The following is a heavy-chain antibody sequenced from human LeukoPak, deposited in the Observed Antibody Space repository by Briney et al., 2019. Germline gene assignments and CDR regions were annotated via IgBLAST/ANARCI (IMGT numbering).Heavy chain of an antibody. CDR3: AKDRWELLNFFDY. J-gene: IGHJ4*02. V-gene: IGHV3-30*18. D-gene: IGHD1-26*01. CDR1: GLIFNNVW. Sequence: PGGSLRLSCATSGLIFNNVWMSWVRQAPGKGLEWVAVISYDGSNKYYADSVKGRFTISRDNSKNTLYLQMNSLRAEDTAVYYCAKDRWELLNFFDYWGQGTLVTVSS. CDR2: ISYDGSNK.